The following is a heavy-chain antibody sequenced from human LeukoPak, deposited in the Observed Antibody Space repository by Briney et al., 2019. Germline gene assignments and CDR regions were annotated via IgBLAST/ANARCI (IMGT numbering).Heavy chain of an antibody. D-gene: IGHD5-24*01. CDR1: DGSISSYY. CDR3: ARALRNGYNTGFDP. V-gene: IGHV4-59*01. Sequence: SETLSLTCTVSDGSISSYYWNWIRQPPGKGLEWIGYIYYSGSTNYNLSLKSRVTISVDTSKTQFSLKLSSVTAADTAVYYCARALRNGYNTGFDPWGQGTLVTVSS. J-gene: IGHJ5*02. CDR2: IYYSGST.